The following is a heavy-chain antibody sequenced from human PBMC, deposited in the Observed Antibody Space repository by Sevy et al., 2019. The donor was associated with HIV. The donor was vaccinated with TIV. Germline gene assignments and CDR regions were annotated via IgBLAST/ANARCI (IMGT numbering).Heavy chain of an antibody. CDR2: ISWSSGSI. D-gene: IGHD6-6*01. J-gene: IGHJ6*02. V-gene: IGHV3-9*01. CDR3: ARDLRPTYRFLGMDV. CDR1: GYRFDNYA. Sequence: GGSLRLSCSGYGYRFDNYAMHWVRQPPGKGLEWVSGISWSSGSIDYADSVKGRFTISRDNAKNSLYLQMNSLRPEDTALYFCARDLRPTYRFLGMDVWGHGTKVTVSS.